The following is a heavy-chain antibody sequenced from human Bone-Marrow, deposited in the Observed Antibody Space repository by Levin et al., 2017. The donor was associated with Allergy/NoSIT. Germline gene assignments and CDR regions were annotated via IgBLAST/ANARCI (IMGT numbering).Heavy chain of an antibody. Sequence: GESLKISCAASGFTFSSYSMNWVRQAPGKGLEWVSSISSSSSYIYYADSVKGRFTISRDNAKNSLYLQMNSLRAEDTAVYYCARDRVTWRYYDILTGYPTISRAAFDYWGQGTLVTVSS. CDR1: GFTFSSYS. CDR2: ISSSSSYI. CDR3: ARDRVTWRYYDILTGYPTISRAAFDY. J-gene: IGHJ4*02. D-gene: IGHD3-9*01. V-gene: IGHV3-21*01.